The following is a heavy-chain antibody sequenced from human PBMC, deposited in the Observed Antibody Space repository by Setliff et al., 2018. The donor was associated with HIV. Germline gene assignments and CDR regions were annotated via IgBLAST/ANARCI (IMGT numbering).Heavy chain of an antibody. CDR3: ARQSVRHDAFDI. J-gene: IGHJ3*02. D-gene: IGHD4-17*01. CDR2: IYYSGST. Sequence: PSETLSLTCTVSGGSISSSSYYWGWIRQPPGKGLEWIGSIYYSGSTYYNPSLKGRVTISVDTSKNQFSLKLSSVTAADTAVYYCARQSVRHDAFDIWGQGTMVTVSS. V-gene: IGHV4-39*01. CDR1: GGSISSSSYY.